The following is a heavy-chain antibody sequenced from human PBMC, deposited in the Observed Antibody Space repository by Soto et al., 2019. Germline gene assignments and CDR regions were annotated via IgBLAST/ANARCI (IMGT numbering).Heavy chain of an antibody. J-gene: IGHJ5*02. D-gene: IGHD3-3*01. CDR1: GFTVSSNY. CDR3: ATHDFPSP. V-gene: IGHV3-66*01. CDR2: IYSGGST. Sequence: PGGSLRLSCAASGFTVSSNYMSWVRQAPGKGLEWVSVIYSGGSTYYADSVKGRFTISRDNAKNSLYLQMNSLRAEDTAVYYCATHDFPSPWGQGTLVTVSS.